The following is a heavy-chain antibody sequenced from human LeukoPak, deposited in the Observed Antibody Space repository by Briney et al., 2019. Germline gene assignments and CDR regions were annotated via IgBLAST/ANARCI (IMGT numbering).Heavy chain of an antibody. J-gene: IGHJ6*02. V-gene: IGHV1-18*01. CDR2: ISAYNGNT. CDR1: GYTFTSYD. CDR3: ASSHDCSSTSCYMPWTYYYYGMDV. Sequence: ASVKVSCKASGYTFTSYDINWVRQAPGQGLEWMGWISAYNGNTNYAQKLQGRVTMTTDTSTSTAYMELRSLRSDDTAVYYCASSHDCSSTSCYMPWTYYYYGMDVWGQGTTVTVSS. D-gene: IGHD2-2*02.